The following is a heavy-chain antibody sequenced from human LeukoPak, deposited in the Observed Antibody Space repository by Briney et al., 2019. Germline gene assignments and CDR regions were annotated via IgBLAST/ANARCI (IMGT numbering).Heavy chain of an antibody. Sequence: TASETLSLTCTVSGGSISSSTYYWGWIRQPPGTGPEWIGSIYYSGSTDYTPSLKSRVTISVDTSKNQFSLKLSSVTAADTAVYYCARHWRVVTLFDPWGQGTLVTVSS. CDR1: GGSISSSTYY. J-gene: IGHJ5*02. CDR2: IYYSGST. CDR3: ARHWRVVTLFDP. D-gene: IGHD3-3*01. V-gene: IGHV4-39*01.